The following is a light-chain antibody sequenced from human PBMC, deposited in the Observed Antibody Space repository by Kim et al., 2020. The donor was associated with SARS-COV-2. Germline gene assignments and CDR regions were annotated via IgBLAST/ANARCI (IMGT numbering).Light chain of an antibody. V-gene: IGLV2-14*03. J-gene: IGLJ1*01. CDR3: SSYTSSSTPYV. CDR1: SRDVGGYNY. Sequence: QSITISCTGTSRDVGGYNYVSWYQQHPGKAPKLMIYDVTNRPSGVSNRFSGSKSGNTASLTISGLQAEYEADYYCSSYTSSSTPYVFGTGTKVTVL. CDR2: DVT.